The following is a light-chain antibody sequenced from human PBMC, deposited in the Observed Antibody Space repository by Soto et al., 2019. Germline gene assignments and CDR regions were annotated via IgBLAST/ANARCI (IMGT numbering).Light chain of an antibody. Sequence: EILLTPSPATLPVSPGARATLSCRASQSVSSNLAWYQQKPGQAPRLLIYGASTRATGVPGRFSGTGSGTEFTLTISSLQSEDSAVYYCQQYNHWWRFGQGTKADI. J-gene: IGKJ1*01. V-gene: IGKV3-15*01. CDR3: QQYNHWWR. CDR1: QSVSSN. CDR2: GAS.